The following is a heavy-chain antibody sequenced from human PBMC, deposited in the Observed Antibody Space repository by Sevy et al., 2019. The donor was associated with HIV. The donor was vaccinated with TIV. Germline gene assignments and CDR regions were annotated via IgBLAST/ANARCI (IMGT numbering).Heavy chain of an antibody. CDR3: ARHCSSTSCSNAFDI. Sequence: SETLSLTCAVYGGSFSGYYWSWIRQPPGKGLEWIGEINYSGSTNYNPSLKSRVTISGDTSKNQFSLKLSSVTAADTAVYYCARHCSSTSCSNAFDIWGQGTMVTVSS. CDR1: GGSFSGYY. J-gene: IGHJ3*02. V-gene: IGHV4-34*01. CDR2: INYSGST. D-gene: IGHD2-2*01.